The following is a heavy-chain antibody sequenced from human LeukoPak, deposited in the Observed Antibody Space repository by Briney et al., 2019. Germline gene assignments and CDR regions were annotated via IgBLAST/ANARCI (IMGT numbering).Heavy chain of an antibody. V-gene: IGHV5-51*01. CDR3: ARLLPQYGSSWYYFDY. J-gene: IGHJ4*02. CDR1: GYSFTSYW. D-gene: IGHD6-13*01. CDR2: IYPGDSDT. Sequence: GESLKISCKGSGYSFTSYWIGWVRQMPGKGLEWMGIIYPGDSDTRYSPSFQGQVTISADKSISTAYLQWSSLKASDTAMYYCARLLPQYGSSWYYFDYWGQGTLITVSS.